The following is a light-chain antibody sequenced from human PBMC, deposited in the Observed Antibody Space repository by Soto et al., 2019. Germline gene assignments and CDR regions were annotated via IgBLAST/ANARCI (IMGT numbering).Light chain of an antibody. V-gene: IGLV2-8*01. J-gene: IGLJ2*01. CDR3: SSYAGSNTLV. CDR2: EVD. CDR1: SSDIGAYDH. Sequence: QSALTQPPSASGSPGQSVTVSCTGTSSDIGAYDHVSWHQQHPGKAPKVIIYEVDKRPSGVPNRFSGSKSGNTASLTVSGLQAEDEADYYCSSYAGSNTLVFGGGTKLTVL.